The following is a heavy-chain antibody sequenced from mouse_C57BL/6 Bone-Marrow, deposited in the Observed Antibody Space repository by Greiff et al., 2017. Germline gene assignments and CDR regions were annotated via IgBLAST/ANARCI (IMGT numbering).Heavy chain of an antibody. CDR3: AIGDWLGYFAV. CDR2: IDPSDSYT. D-gene: IGHD2-2*01. J-gene: IGHJ1*01. Sequence: VQLQQPGAELVKPGASVKLSCKASGYTFTSSWMQWVKQRPGQGLEWIGEIDPSDSYTKYNQKFKGKATLTVDTSSSTAYMQLSSLTSEDSAVYCGAIGDWLGYFAVGCSGKRVTVTA. V-gene: IGHV1-50*01. CDR1: GYTFTSSW.